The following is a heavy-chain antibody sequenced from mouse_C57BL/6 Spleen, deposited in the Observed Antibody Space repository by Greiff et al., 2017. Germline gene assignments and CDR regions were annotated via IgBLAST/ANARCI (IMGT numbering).Heavy chain of an antibody. J-gene: IGHJ2*01. V-gene: IGHV1-55*01. D-gene: IGHD3-2*02. CDR2: IYPGSGST. Sequence: QVQLKQPGAELVKPGASVKMSCKASGYTFTSYWITWVKQRPGQGLEWIGDIYPGSGSTNYNEKFKSKATLTVDTSSSTAYMQLSSLTSEDSSVYYCARSRRQLRPLFDYWGQGATLTVSS. CDR3: ARSRRQLRPLFDY. CDR1: GYTFTSYW.